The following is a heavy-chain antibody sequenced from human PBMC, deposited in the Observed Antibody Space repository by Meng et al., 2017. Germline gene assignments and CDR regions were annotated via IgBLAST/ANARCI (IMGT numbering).Heavy chain of an antibody. Sequence: GSLRLSCTVSGFSINTNYYWGWIRQPPGKGLEWIGNFHHSGTTNYNPSLKSRVTISVDTSKNQFSLKLNSVSAADTAVYYCTRASVWYSGGYWGQGTVVTVSS. D-gene: IGHD1-26*01. CDR1: GFSINTNYY. J-gene: IGHJ4*02. CDR3: TRASVWYSGGY. CDR2: FHHSGTT. V-gene: IGHV4-38-2*02.